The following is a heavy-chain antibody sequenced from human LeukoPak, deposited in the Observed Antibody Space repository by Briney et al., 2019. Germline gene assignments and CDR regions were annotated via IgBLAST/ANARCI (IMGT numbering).Heavy chain of an antibody. CDR3: ARGGSYSYFVS. J-gene: IGHJ4*02. V-gene: IGHV3-21*01. CDR2: ISSSSIYI. D-gene: IGHD1-26*01. CDR1: GFTFSSYS. Sequence: KPGRSLTHICAASGFTFSSYSMNWVGQAPGKGLEWVSSISSSSIYIYYADSVKGRFTISRDNAKNSLYLQMNSLRAEDTAVYYCARGGSYSYFVSSGAGNLVTVSS.